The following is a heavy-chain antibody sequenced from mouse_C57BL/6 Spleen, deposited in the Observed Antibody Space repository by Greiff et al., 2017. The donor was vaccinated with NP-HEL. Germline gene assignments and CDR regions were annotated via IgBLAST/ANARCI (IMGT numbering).Heavy chain of an antibody. Sequence: QVQLQQSGAELARPGASVKLSCKASGYTFTSYGISWVKQRTGQGLEWIGEIYPRSGNTYYNEKFKGKATLTADKSSSTAYMELRSLTSEDSAVYFCAPYYGSRYWYFDVWGTGTTVTVSS. J-gene: IGHJ1*03. D-gene: IGHD1-1*01. V-gene: IGHV1-81*01. CDR1: GYTFTSYG. CDR2: IYPRSGNT. CDR3: APYYGSRYWYFDV.